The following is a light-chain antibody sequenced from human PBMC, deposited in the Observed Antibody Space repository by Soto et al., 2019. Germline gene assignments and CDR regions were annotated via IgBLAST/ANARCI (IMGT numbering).Light chain of an antibody. J-gene: IGLJ3*02. CDR2: KDS. Sequence: SYELTQPPSVSVSPGQTARSTCSGDALPKQYAYWYQQKPGQAPVVVIYKDSERSSGIPERFSGSSSGTTVTLTISGVQAEDEADYYCQSAERVFGGGTKLTVL. V-gene: IGLV3-25*03. CDR1: ALPKQY. CDR3: QSAERV.